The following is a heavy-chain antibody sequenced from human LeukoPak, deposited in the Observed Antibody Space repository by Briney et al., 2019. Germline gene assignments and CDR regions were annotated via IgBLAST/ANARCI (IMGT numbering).Heavy chain of an antibody. CDR1: GFTLSSYW. J-gene: IGHJ6*03. Sequence: GGSLRLSCAASGFTLSSYWMSWVRQAPGKGLECVANIKQDGSEKYYVVSVKGRFTMSRDNAKNSLYLQMNRLRAEDTAVYYCARDQRGFLEWAKIYYYYYMDVWGKGTTVTVSS. CDR3: ARDQRGFLEWAKIYYYYYMDV. V-gene: IGHV3-7*01. CDR2: IKQDGSEK. D-gene: IGHD3-3*01.